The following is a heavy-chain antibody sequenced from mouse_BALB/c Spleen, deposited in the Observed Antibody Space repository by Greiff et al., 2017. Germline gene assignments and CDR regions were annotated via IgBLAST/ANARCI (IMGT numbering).Heavy chain of an antibody. J-gene: IGHJ4*01. CDR2: ISDGGSYT. Sequence: EVMLVESGGGLVKPGGSLKLSCAASGFTFSDYYMYWVRQTPEKRLEWVATISDGGSYTYYPDSVKGRFTISRDNAKNNLYLQMSSLKSEDTAMYYCARDDLCYWGQGTSVTVSS. D-gene: IGHD2-3*01. CDR3: ARDDLCY. V-gene: IGHV5-4*02. CDR1: GFTFSDYY.